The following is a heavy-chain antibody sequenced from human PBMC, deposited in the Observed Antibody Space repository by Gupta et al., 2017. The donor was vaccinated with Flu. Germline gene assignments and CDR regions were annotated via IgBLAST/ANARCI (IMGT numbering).Heavy chain of an antibody. Sequence: QVQLVQSGADVKRPGASVRFSCKTSGSTFDSSYMHWVRQAPGQGLEWKGLVKPNVGSTSYAQSFQDRVTMTCDRSTQTVFMDVRGLRADDAGVDYCVRGTPYGDFPGFDWGQGTLLAVSS. CDR3: VRGTPYGDFPGFD. J-gene: IGHJ4*02. V-gene: IGHV1-46*02. D-gene: IGHD4-17*01. CDR2: VKPNVGST. CDR1: GSTFDSSY.